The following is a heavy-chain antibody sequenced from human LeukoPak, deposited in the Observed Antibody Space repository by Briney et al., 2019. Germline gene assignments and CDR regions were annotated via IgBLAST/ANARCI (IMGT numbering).Heavy chain of an antibody. CDR3: ARGDTIFGVVIYFDY. J-gene: IGHJ4*02. Sequence: GGSLRLSCAASGFTFSSYWMSWVRQAPGKGLEWVANIKQDGSEKYYVDSVKGRFTISRDNAKNSLYLQMNSLRAEDTAVYYCARGDTIFGVVIYFDYWGQGTLVTVSS. CDR2: IKQDGSEK. D-gene: IGHD3-3*01. V-gene: IGHV3-7*01. CDR1: GFTFSSYW.